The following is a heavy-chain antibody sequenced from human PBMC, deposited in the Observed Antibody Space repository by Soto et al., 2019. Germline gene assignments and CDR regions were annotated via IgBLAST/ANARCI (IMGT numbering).Heavy chain of an antibody. V-gene: IGHV4-61*01. CDR1: GGSVSSGSYY. J-gene: IGHJ4*02. CDR2: IYYSGST. Sequence: PSETLSLTCTVSGGSVSSGSYYWSWIRQPPGKGLEWIGYIYYSGSTNYNPSLKSRVTISVDTSKNQFSLKLSSVTAADTAVYYCARDSVSGGYSDYWGQGTLVTVSS. CDR3: ARDSVSGGYSDY. D-gene: IGHD2-15*01.